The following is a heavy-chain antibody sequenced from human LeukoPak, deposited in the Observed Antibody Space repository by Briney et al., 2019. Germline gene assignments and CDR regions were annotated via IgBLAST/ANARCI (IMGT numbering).Heavy chain of an antibody. CDR2: ISTTSSTM. Sequence: GGSLRLSCVASGFAFSSFNMYWVRQAPGKGLEWVSYISTTSSTMYYADSVKGRFTISRDNAQNSLYLQMNSLRAEDTAVYYCARVGTTGRAPTYWGQGALVTVSS. J-gene: IGHJ4*02. CDR1: GFAFSSFN. CDR3: ARVGTTGRAPTY. V-gene: IGHV3-48*01. D-gene: IGHD1-26*01.